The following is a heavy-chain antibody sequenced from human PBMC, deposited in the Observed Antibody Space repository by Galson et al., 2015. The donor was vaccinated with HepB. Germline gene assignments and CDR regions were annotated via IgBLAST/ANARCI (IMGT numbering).Heavy chain of an antibody. CDR2: IYPGDSDT. V-gene: IGHV5-51*01. CDR1: GYSFTSYW. Sequence: QSGAEVKKPGESLKISCKGSGYSFTSYWIGWVRQMPGKGLEWMGIIYPGDSDTRYSPSFQGQVTISADKSISTAYLQWSSLKASDTAMYYCARQKSGYSPYRPPPDAFDIWGQGTMVTVSS. CDR3: ARQKSGYSPYRPPPDAFDI. D-gene: IGHD5-18*01. J-gene: IGHJ3*02.